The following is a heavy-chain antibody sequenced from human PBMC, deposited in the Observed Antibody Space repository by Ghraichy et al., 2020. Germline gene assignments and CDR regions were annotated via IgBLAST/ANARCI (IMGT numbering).Heavy chain of an antibody. CDR2: ISGSGGST. V-gene: IGHV3-23*01. J-gene: IGHJ6*02. D-gene: IGHD6-19*01. CDR1: GFTFSSYA. CDR3: AKDLGYSSGWVSLKYYYYGMDV. Sequence: GGSLRLSCAASGFTFSSYAMSWVRQAPGKGLEWVSAISGSGGSTYYADSVKGRFTISRDNSKNTLYLQMNSLRAEDTAVYYCAKDLGYSSGWVSLKYYYYGMDVWGQGTTVTVSS.